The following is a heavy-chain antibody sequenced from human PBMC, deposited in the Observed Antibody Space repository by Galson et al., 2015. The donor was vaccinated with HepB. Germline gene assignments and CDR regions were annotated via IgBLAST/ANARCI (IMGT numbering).Heavy chain of an antibody. D-gene: IGHD4-17*01. CDR3: ARGWAYGDSAEGSWFDP. Sequence: ETLSLTCTVFGGSISTNTFCWGWIRQPPGTGPEWIGSIYYSGNMYYNPSLRGRITISLDMSRNQFSLTLNSVTAADTGVYYCARGWAYGDSAEGSWFDPWGQGTLVTVSS. J-gene: IGHJ5*02. V-gene: IGHV4-39*07. CDR2: IYYSGNM. CDR1: GGSISTNTFC.